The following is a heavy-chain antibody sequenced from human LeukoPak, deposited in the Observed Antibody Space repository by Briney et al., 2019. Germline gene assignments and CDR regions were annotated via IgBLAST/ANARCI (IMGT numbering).Heavy chain of an antibody. J-gene: IGHJ3*02. CDR3: ARALTSDAFDT. CDR1: GYTFTSYY. V-gene: IGHV1-46*01. Sequence: ASVKVSCKASGYTFTSYYMHWVRQAPGQGLEWMGIINPSGGSTSYAQKFQGRVTMTRDMSTSTVYMELSSLRSEDTAVYYCARALTSDAFDTWGQGTMVTVSS. D-gene: IGHD2-2*01. CDR2: INPSGGST.